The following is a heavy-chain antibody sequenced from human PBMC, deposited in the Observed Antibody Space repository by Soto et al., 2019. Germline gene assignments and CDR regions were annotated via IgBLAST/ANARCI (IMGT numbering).Heavy chain of an antibody. CDR3: ARDYSSGWRESEYFQH. V-gene: IGHV3-30-3*01. J-gene: IGHJ1*01. Sequence: GGSLRLSCAASGFTFSSYAMHWVRQAPGKGLEWVAVISYDGSNKYYADSVKGRFTISRDNSKNTLYLQMNSLRAEDTAVYYCARDYSSGWRESEYFQHWGQGTLVTVSS. D-gene: IGHD6-19*01. CDR1: GFTFSSYA. CDR2: ISYDGSNK.